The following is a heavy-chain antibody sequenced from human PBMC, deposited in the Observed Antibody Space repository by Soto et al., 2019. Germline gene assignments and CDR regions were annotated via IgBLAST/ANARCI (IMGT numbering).Heavy chain of an antibody. CDR2: FDPEDGET. V-gene: IGHV1-24*01. CDR1: GYTLTELS. D-gene: IGHD6-19*01. CDR3: ATARPYSSGWQGPASNWFDP. J-gene: IGHJ5*02. Sequence: ASVKVSCKDSGYTLTELSMHWVRRAPGKGLEWMGGFDPEDGETIYAQKFQGRVTMTEDTSTDTAYMELSSLRSEDTAVYYCATARPYSSGWQGPASNWFDPWGQGTLVTVSS.